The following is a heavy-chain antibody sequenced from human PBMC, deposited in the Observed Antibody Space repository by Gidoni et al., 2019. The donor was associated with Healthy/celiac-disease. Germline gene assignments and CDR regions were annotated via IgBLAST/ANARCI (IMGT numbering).Heavy chain of an antibody. V-gene: IGHV4-4*02. J-gene: IGHJ5*02. CDR3: ARVSDLGGWFDP. CDR2: IYHSGST. Sequence: QVQLQLPGPGLVNPSGTLSLTIAVPGGTISSSNWWSWVRQPPGKGPEWIGEIYHSGSTNYNPSLKSRVTISVDKSKNQFSLKLSSVTAADTAVYYCARVSDLGGWFDPWGQGTLVTVSS. D-gene: IGHD3-16*01. CDR1: GGTISSSNW.